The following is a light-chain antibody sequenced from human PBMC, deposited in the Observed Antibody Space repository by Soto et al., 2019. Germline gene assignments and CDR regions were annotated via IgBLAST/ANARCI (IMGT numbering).Light chain of an antibody. Sequence: EIVLTQSPVTPALSPGERATLACRASQSVSSSYLAWYQQKPGQAPRLLIYGASSRATGIPDRFSGSGSGTDFTLTISSLEPEDFAVYYCQQYGSSPQTFGQGTKVDI. CDR2: GAS. CDR1: QSVSSSY. V-gene: IGKV3-20*01. J-gene: IGKJ1*01. CDR3: QQYGSSPQT.